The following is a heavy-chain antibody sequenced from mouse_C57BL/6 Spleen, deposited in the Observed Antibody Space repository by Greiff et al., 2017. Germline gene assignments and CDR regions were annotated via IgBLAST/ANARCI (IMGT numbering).Heavy chain of an antibody. CDR2: IDPSDSYT. J-gene: IGHJ1*03. CDR1: GYTFTSYW. D-gene: IGHD2-1*01. V-gene: IGHV1-69*01. Sequence: QVQLQQPGAELVMPGASVKLSCKASGYTFTSYWMHWVKQRPGQGLEWIGEIDPSDSYTNYNQKFKGKSTLTVDKSSSTAYMQLSSLTSEDSAVYYCAREDATRYFDVWGTGTTVTVSS. CDR3: AREDATRYFDV.